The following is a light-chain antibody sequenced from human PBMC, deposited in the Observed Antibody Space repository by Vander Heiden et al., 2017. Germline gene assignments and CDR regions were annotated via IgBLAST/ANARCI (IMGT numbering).Light chain of an antibody. CDR2: LAS. V-gene: IGKV1-17*01. Sequence: DIQMTLSPSSLSASVGDRVIITCRASQDIRNDLGWYQRKRGQAPRRLIYLASTLQSGVPHRFSGSGSGTEFTLTISSLQPEDFATYYCLQKNSFPWTFGQGTKVEIK. CDR3: LQKNSFPWT. J-gene: IGKJ1*01. CDR1: QDIRND.